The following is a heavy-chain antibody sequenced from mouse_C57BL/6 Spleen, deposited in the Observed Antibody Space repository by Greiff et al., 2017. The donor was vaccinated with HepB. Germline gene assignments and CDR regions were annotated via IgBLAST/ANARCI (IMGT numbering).Heavy chain of an antibody. CDR1: GFTFSSYT. J-gene: IGHJ3*01. V-gene: IGHV5-9*01. D-gene: IGHD1-1*01. Sequence: DVMLVESGGGLVKPGGSLKLSCAASGFTFSSYTMSWVRQTPEKRLEWVATISGGGGNTYYPDSVKGRFTISRDNAKNTLYLQMSSLRSEDTALYYCARQGYYGSPWFAYWGQGTLVTVSA. CDR3: ARQGYYGSPWFAY. CDR2: ISGGGGNT.